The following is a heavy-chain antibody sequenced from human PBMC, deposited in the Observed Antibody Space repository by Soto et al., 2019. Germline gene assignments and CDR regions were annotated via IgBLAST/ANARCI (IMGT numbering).Heavy chain of an antibody. CDR1: GYTFSSYA. Sequence: VSVKLSCNASGYTFSSYAMHWVRQAPGQRLEWMGWINAGNGNTKYSQKFQGRVTITRDTSASTAYMELSSLRSEDTAVYYCGGANYYDSSGYYFLDYWGQGTLVTVSS. CDR2: INAGNGNT. CDR3: GGANYYDSSGYYFLDY. J-gene: IGHJ4*02. V-gene: IGHV1-3*01. D-gene: IGHD3-22*01.